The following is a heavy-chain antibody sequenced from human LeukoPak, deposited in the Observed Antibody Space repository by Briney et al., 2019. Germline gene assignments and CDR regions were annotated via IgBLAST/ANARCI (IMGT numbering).Heavy chain of an antibody. J-gene: IGHJ4*02. V-gene: IGHV3-30-3*01. CDR1: GFTFSSYA. CDR3: ARDPLDY. CDR2: ITYDGSNK. Sequence: GGSLRLSCAASGFTFSSYAMHWVRQAPGKGLEWVAVITYDGSNKYYADSVKGRFTISRDNSKNTLYLQMNSLRAEDTAVYYRARDPLDYWGQGTLVTVSS.